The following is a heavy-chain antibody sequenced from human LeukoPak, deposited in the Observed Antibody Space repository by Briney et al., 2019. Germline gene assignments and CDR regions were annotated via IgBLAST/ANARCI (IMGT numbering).Heavy chain of an antibody. CDR3: ARHTGDFWSGYLFDY. CDR1: GYSFSSDW. D-gene: IGHD3-3*01. CDR2: IYPGDSET. J-gene: IGHJ4*02. Sequence: GESLKISCKGSGYSFSSDWIGWVRQMPGKGLEWMGIIYPGDSETRYSPSFQGQVTISADKSISTAYLQWSSLKASDTAMYYCARHTGDFWSGYLFDYWGQGTLVTVSS. V-gene: IGHV5-51*01.